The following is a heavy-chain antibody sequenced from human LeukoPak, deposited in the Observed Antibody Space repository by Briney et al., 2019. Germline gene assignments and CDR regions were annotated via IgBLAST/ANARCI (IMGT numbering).Heavy chain of an antibody. Sequence: GRSLRLSCAASGFTFDDYAMHWVRQAPGKGLECVSASSGSGGSTYYADSVKGRFTISRDNSKNTLYLQMNSLRAEDTAVYYCASMVRGYYYYYYYMDVWGKGTTVTVSS. CDR3: ASMVRGYYYYYYYMDV. J-gene: IGHJ6*03. D-gene: IGHD3-10*01. CDR1: GFTFDDYA. CDR2: SSGSGGST. V-gene: IGHV3-23*01.